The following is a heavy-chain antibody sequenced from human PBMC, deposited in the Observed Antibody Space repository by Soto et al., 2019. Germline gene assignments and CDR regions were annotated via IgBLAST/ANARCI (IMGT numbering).Heavy chain of an antibody. V-gene: IGHV4-31*03. CDR3: AREAPMVRGVIIGYYYYGMDV. Sequence: QVQLQESGPGLVKPSQTLSLTCTVSGGSISSGGYYWSWIRQHPGKGLEWIGYIYYSGSTYYNPSLKSRVTISVDTSKNQFSLKLSSVTAADTAVYYCAREAPMVRGVIIGYYYYGMDVWGQGTTVTVSS. CDR1: GGSISSGGYY. CDR2: IYYSGST. D-gene: IGHD3-10*01. J-gene: IGHJ6*02.